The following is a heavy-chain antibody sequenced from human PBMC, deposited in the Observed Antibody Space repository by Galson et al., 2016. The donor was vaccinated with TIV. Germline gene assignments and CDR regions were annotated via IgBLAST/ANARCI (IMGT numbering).Heavy chain of an antibody. CDR3: ARGHYYDTSGYSFDF. V-gene: IGHV1-8*01. CDR2: MSPANGNT. Sequence: SVKDSCKASGYTFTSFDISWIRQAPGQGLEWMGWMSPANGNTGYAQKFRGRITMTRHPSTTTVYMELSGLTSEDTAVYYCARGHYYDTSGYSFDFWGQGTLVTVSS. J-gene: IGHJ4*02. D-gene: IGHD3-22*01. CDR1: GYTFTSFD.